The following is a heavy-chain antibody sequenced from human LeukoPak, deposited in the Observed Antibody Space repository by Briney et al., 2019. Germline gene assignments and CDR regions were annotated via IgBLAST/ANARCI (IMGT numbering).Heavy chain of an antibody. CDR2: IYSGGST. CDR1: GFTVSSNY. J-gene: IGHJ4*02. Sequence: GGSLRLSCAASGFTVSSNYMSWVRQAPGKGLEWVSVIYSGGSTYYADSVKGRFTISRDNSKNTLYLQMNSLRAEDTAVYYCAKVDTAMVFSRHPFDYWGQGTLVTVSS. V-gene: IGHV3-66*01. CDR3: AKVDTAMVFSRHPFDY. D-gene: IGHD5-18*01.